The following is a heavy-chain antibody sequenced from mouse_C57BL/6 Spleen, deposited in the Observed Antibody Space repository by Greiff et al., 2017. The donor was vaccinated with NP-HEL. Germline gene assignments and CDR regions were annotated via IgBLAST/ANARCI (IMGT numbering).Heavy chain of an antibody. CDR2: IYPSDSET. CDR1: GYTFTSYW. J-gene: IGHJ3*01. V-gene: IGHV1-61*01. D-gene: IGHD2-3*01. CDR3: ARDEGYSVWIY. Sequence: QVQLQQPGAELVRPGSSVKLSCKASGYTFTSYWMDWVKQRPGQGLEWIGNIYPSDSETHYNQKFKDKATLTVDKSSSTAYMQLSSLTSEDSAVYYCARDEGYSVWIYWGQRTLVTVSA.